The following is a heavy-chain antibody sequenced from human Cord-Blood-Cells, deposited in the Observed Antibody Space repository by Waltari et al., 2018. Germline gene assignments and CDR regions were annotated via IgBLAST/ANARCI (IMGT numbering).Heavy chain of an antibody. CDR3: ARDESGDNWFDP. D-gene: IGHD7-27*01. CDR1: RFTSSSYS. CDR2: ISSSSSYI. J-gene: IGHJ5*02. V-gene: IGHV3-21*01. Sequence: EVQLVESGGGLVKPGGSLRLSCAASRFTSSSYSMNWVRQAPGKGLEWVSSISSSSSYIYYADSVKGRFTISRDNAKNSLYLQMNSLRAEDTAVYYCARDESGDNWFDPWGQGTLVTVSS.